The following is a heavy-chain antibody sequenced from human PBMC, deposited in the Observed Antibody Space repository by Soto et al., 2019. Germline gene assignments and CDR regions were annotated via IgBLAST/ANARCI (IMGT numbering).Heavy chain of an antibody. V-gene: IGHV4-31*03. CDR2: IYYSGST. J-gene: IGHJ5*02. CDR3: ARSGYYYDSSGYSESDWFDP. CDR1: GGSISSGGYY. Sequence: PSETLSLTCTVSGGSISSGGYYWSWIRQHPGKGLEWIGYIYYSGSTYYNPSLKSRVTISVDTSKNQFSLKLSSVTAADTAVYYCARSGYYYDSSGYSESDWFDPWGQGTLVTVSS. D-gene: IGHD3-22*01.